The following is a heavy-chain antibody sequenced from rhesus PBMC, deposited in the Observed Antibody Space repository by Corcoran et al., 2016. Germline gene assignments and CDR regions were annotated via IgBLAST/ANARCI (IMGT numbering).Heavy chain of an antibody. Sequence: QVQLQESGPGLVKPSETLSLTCAVSGCSISDSYYWTWIRQPPGKGLEWVGNIYGSSGSTYYNPSRQSRFTLSKDTSKNQFSLKLSSVTAADTAVYYCARGGAFDFWGQGLRVTVSS. CDR3: ARGGAFDF. CDR1: GCSISDSYY. V-gene: IGHV4S7*01. J-gene: IGHJ3*01. CDR2: IYGSSGST.